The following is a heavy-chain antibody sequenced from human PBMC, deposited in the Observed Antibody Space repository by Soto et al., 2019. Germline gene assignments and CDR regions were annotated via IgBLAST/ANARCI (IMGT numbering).Heavy chain of an antibody. CDR1: GYSFTSYW. CDR2: IYPGDSDT. CDR3: ARVAYCGGDCYSGHYYFDY. D-gene: IGHD2-21*02. Sequence: GESLKISCTGSGYSFTSYWIGWVRQMPGKGLEWMGIIYPGDSDTRYSPSFQGQVTISADKSISTAYLQWSSLKASDTAMYYCARVAYCGGDCYSGHYYFDYWGQGTLVTVSS. J-gene: IGHJ4*02. V-gene: IGHV5-51*01.